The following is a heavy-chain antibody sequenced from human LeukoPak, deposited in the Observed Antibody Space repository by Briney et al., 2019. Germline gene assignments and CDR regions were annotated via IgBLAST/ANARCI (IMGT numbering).Heavy chain of an antibody. D-gene: IGHD3-10*01. CDR1: GGTFNSYA. J-gene: IGHJ5*02. V-gene: IGHV1-69*01. CDR3: ARDLVKGIWFGRGNNWFDP. Sequence: SVKVSCKASGGTFNSYAISWVRQAPGQGLEWMGGIIPIFGTANYAQKFQGRVTITADESTSTAYMELSSLRSEDTAVYYCARDLVKGIWFGRGNNWFDPWGQGTLVTVSS. CDR2: IIPIFGTA.